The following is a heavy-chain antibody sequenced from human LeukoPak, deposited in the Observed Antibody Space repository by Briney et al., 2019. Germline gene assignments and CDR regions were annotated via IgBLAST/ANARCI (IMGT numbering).Heavy chain of an antibody. J-gene: IGHJ4*02. CDR1: GFTLSRYW. CDR2: INSDGSST. D-gene: IGHD2-15*01. CDR3: AKDRVVAATYYFDY. V-gene: IGHV3-74*01. Sequence: GGSRRLACAASGFTLSRYWMHWVRQAPGKWLVWVSCINSDGSSTSYADSGKGRFTLSRANSKKTTYLQMNSLRAEDPAVYYCAKDRVVAATYYFDYWGQGTLVTVSS.